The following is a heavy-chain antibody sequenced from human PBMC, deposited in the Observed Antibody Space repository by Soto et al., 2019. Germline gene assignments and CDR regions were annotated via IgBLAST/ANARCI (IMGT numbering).Heavy chain of an antibody. D-gene: IGHD4-4*01. CDR2: ISYDGSNK. Sequence: QVQLVESGGGVVQPGRSLRLSCAASGFTFSSYGIHWVRQAPGKGLEWVAVISYDGSNKYYADSVKGRFAISRDNSKNTXXLQMNSLRAEDTAVYYCAKDFRRTVTYYYYYGMAVWGQGTTVTVSS. CDR3: AKDFRRTVTYYYYYGMAV. CDR1: GFTFSSYG. V-gene: IGHV3-30*18. J-gene: IGHJ6*02.